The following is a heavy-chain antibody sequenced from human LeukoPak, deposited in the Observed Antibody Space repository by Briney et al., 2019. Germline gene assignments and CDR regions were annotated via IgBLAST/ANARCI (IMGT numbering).Heavy chain of an antibody. Sequence: PSETLSLTCTVSGGSISSSSYYWGWIRQPPGKGLEWIGSIYYSGSTYYNPSLKSRVTISVDTSKNQFSLKLSSVTAADTAVYYCARHPQSASVGALGNWGQGTLVTVPS. CDR2: IYYSGST. CDR3: ARHPQSASVGALGN. J-gene: IGHJ4*02. CDR1: GGSISSSSYY. V-gene: IGHV4-39*01. D-gene: IGHD1-26*01.